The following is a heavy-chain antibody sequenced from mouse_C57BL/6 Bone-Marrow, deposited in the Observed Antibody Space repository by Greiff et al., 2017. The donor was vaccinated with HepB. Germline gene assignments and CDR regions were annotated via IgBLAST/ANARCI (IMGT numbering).Heavy chain of an antibody. CDR3: AREDYGSTWFAY. CDR2: INPNNGGT. V-gene: IGHV1-22*01. D-gene: IGHD1-1*01. CDR1: GYTFTDYN. J-gene: IGHJ3*01. Sequence: DVKLQESGPELVKPGASVKMSCKASGYTFTDYNMHWVKQSHGKSLEWIGYINPNNGGTSYNQKFKGKATLTVNKSSSTAYMELRSLTSEDSAVYYCAREDYGSTWFAYWGQGTLVTVSA.